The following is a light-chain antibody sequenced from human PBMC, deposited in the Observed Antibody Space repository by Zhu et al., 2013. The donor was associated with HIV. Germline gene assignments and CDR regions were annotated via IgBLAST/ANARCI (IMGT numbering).Light chain of an antibody. CDR1: QNIKTN. CDR2: AAD. CDR3: QQYNNWLLT. V-gene: IGKV3-15*01. Sequence: EIVMTQSPITLSVSPGERATLSCRASQNIKTNLAWYQQRPGQAPRLVIYAADTRATGIPDRVSGSGSGTEFTLTISSLQSEDFAVYYCQQYNNWLLTFGGGTKVEIK. J-gene: IGKJ4*01.